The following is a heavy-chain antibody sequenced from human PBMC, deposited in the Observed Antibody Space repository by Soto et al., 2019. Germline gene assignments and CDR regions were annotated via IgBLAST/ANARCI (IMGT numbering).Heavy chain of an antibody. D-gene: IGHD4-17*01. Sequence: SETLSLTCTVSGGSISSSSYYWGWIRQPPGKGLEWIGSIYYSGSTYYNPSLKSRVTISVDTSKNQFSLKLSSVTAADTAVYYCARHYGDYVSFYYYYGMDVWGQGTTVTVSS. CDR3: ARHYGDYVSFYYYYGMDV. J-gene: IGHJ6*02. CDR1: GGSISSSSYY. CDR2: IYYSGST. V-gene: IGHV4-39*01.